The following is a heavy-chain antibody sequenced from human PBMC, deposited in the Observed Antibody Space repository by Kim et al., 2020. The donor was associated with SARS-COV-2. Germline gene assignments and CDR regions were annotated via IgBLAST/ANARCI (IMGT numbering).Heavy chain of an antibody. J-gene: IGHJ3*02. D-gene: IGHD5-12*01. Sequence: GGSLRLSCAASGFTFSSYAMHWVRQAPGKGLEWVAVISYDGSNKYYADSVKGRFTISRDSSKNTLYLQMNSLRADDTAVYSCARGRDSGYLLPDDAFVIW. CDR2: ISYDGSNK. V-gene: IGHV3-30*04. CDR3: ARGRDSGYLLPDDAFVI. CDR1: GFTFSSYA.